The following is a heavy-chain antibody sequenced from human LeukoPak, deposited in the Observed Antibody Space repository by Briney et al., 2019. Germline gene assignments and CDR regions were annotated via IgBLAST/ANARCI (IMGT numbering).Heavy chain of an antibody. CDR2: IYYSGST. V-gene: IGHV4-59*08. Sequence: SETLSLTCTVSGGSISSYYWSWIRQPPGKGLEWIGYIYYSGSTNYNPSLKSRVTISVDTSKNHFSLKLSSVTAADTAAYYCARGGYQLDYWGQGTLVTVSS. D-gene: IGHD2-2*01. J-gene: IGHJ4*02. CDR1: GGSISSYY. CDR3: ARGGYQLDY.